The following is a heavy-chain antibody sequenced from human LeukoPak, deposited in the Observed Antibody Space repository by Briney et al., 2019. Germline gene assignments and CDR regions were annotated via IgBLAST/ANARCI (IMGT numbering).Heavy chain of an antibody. J-gene: IGHJ4*02. CDR3: ARGGVYSSGWYRPFDY. CDR1: GGSISSSSYY. Sequence: SETLSLTCTVSGGSISSSSYYWGWIRQPPGKGLEWIGSIYYSGSTYYNPSLKSRVTISVDTSKNQFSLKLSSVTAADTAVYYYARGGVYSSGWYRPFDYWGQGTLVTVSS. V-gene: IGHV4-39*01. CDR2: IYYSGST. D-gene: IGHD6-19*01.